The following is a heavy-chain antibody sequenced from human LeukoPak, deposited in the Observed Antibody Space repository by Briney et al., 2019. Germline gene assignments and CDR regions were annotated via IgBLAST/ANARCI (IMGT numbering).Heavy chain of an antibody. V-gene: IGHV3-23*01. J-gene: IGHJ3*01. CDR1: GFTFSSYA. Sequence: PGGSLRLSCAASGFTFSSYAMSWVRQAPGKGLEWVSAISGSASSTYYADSVKGRFTISRDNSKNTLDLQMNSLRAEDTAVYYCAKDRDSSGWYGDAFDFWGQGTMVTVSS. D-gene: IGHD6-19*01. CDR3: AKDRDSSGWYGDAFDF. CDR2: ISGSASST.